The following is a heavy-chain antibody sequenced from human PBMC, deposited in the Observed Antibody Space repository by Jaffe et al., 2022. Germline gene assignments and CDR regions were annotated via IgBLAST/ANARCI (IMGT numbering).Heavy chain of an antibody. V-gene: IGHV3-30*02. CDR3: AKGADYDILTAPAFDY. D-gene: IGHD3-9*01. Sequence: QVQLVESGGGVVQPGGSLRLSCAASGFTFSSYGMHWVRQAPGKGLEWVAFIRYDGSNKYYADSVKGRFTISRDNSKNTLYLQMNSLRAEDTAVYYCAKGADYDILTAPAFDYWGQGTLVTVSS. CDR2: IRYDGSNK. J-gene: IGHJ4*02. CDR1: GFTFSSYG.